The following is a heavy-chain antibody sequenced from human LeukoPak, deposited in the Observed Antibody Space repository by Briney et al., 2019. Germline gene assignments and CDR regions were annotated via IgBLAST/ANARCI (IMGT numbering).Heavy chain of an antibody. V-gene: IGHV4-59*01. J-gene: IGHJ5*02. CDR3: ARAHCSGWPHMFDP. CDR1: GGSISTYS. D-gene: IGHD6-19*01. CDR2: IYYSGST. Sequence: SETLSLTCTVSGGSISTYSWTWIRQPPGKGMEWIGNIYYSGSTNYNPSLKSRVTISIDTSKNQFSLKVSSVTAADTAVYYCARAHCSGWPHMFDPWGQGTLVTVPS.